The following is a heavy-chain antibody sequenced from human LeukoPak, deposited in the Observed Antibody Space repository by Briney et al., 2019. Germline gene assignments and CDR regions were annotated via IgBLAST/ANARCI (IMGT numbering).Heavy chain of an antibody. V-gene: IGHV3-66*01. J-gene: IGHJ6*03. CDR2: IYSGGST. D-gene: IGHD2-2*01. CDR3: ARDRTSMDV. Sequence: GGSLRLSCAASEFIVSANYMSWVRQAPGKGLEWVSLIYSGGSTYYADSVKGRFTISRDNSKNTLYLQMNSLRAEDTAVYYCARDRTSMDVWGKGTTVTISS. CDR1: EFIVSANY.